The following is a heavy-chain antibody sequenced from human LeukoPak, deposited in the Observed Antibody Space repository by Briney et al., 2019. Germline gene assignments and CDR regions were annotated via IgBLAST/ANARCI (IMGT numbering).Heavy chain of an antibody. J-gene: IGHJ4*02. Sequence: GGSLRLSCAASGFTVSSNYMSWVRQAPGKGLEWVSLIYSGGSTYYADSVKGRFTISRDNSKNTLHLQMNSLRAEDTAVYYCARGGSGHYYFDYWGQGTQISVSS. D-gene: IGHD3-22*01. V-gene: IGHV3-53*01. CDR3: ARGGSGHYYFDY. CDR2: IYSGGST. CDR1: GFTVSSNY.